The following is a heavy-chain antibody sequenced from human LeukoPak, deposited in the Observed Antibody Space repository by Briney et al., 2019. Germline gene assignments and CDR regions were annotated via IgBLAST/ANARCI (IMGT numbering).Heavy chain of an antibody. V-gene: IGHV3-48*03. CDR3: AELGITMIGGV. D-gene: IGHD3-10*02. CDR1: GFTFSSYE. J-gene: IGHJ6*03. Sequence: GGSLRLSCAASGFTFSSYEMNWVRQAPGKGLEWVSYISSSGSTIYYADPVKGRFTISRDNAKNSLYLQMNSLRAEDTAVYYCAELGITMIGGVWGKGTTVTIS. CDR2: ISSSGSTI.